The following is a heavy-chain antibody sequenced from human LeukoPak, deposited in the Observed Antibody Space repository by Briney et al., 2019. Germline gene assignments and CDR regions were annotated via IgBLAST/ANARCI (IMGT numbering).Heavy chain of an antibody. V-gene: IGHV5-51*01. Sequence: GESLKISCKGSGYSFTSYWIGWVRQMPGKGLEWMGIIYPGDSETRYSPSFQGQVTISADKSISTAYLQWSSLRASDTAMYYCARQPHDYGDYADANYYYYYGMDVWGQGTTVTVSS. CDR2: IYPGDSET. CDR3: ARQPHDYGDYADANYYYYYGMDV. J-gene: IGHJ6*02. D-gene: IGHD4-17*01. CDR1: GYSFTSYW.